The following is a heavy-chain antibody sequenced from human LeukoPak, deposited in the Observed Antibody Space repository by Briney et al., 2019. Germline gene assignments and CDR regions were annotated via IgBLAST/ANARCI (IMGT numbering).Heavy chain of an antibody. Sequence: PSETLSLTCTVSGGSISSSSYYWGWIRQPPGKGLEWIGSIYHSGSTYYNPSLKSRVTISVDTSKNQFSLKLSSVTAADTAVYYCAEQWPFPDDAFDIWGQGTMVTVSS. D-gene: IGHD6-19*01. CDR3: AEQWPFPDDAFDI. CDR1: GGSISSSSYY. V-gene: IGHV4-39*07. CDR2: IYHSGST. J-gene: IGHJ3*02.